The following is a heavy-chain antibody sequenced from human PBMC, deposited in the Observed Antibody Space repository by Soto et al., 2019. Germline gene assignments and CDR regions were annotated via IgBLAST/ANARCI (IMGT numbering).Heavy chain of an antibody. CDR2: ISSSSSYI. Sequence: XGSLRLSFAASGFTFSSYSMNWVRQAPGKGLEWVSSISSSSSYIYYADSVKGRFTISRDNAKNSLYLQMNSLRAEDTAVYYCAREVSESSAGEFAFDIWGQGTMVTVSS. J-gene: IGHJ3*02. CDR1: GFTFSSYS. D-gene: IGHD6-6*01. V-gene: IGHV3-21*01. CDR3: AREVSESSAGEFAFDI.